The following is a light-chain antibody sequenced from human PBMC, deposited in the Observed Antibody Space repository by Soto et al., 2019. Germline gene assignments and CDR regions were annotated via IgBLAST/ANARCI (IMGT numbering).Light chain of an antibody. CDR3: HQTYITPFA. CDR1: QNIYNY. CDR2: ATS. V-gene: IGKV1-39*01. Sequence: DIQVTQSPSSLSASVGDRITLSCRTSQNIYNYLGWYQQKPGEAPKLLISATSKLHSGVPLRFSGSGSRTDFTLTISSLQPEDFATYYCHQTYITPFAVGPGTKVDMK. J-gene: IGKJ3*01.